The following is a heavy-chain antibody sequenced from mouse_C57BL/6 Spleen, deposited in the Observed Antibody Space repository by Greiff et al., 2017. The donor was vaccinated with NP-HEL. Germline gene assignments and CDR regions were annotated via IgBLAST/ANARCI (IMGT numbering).Heavy chain of an antibody. CDR1: GFTFSSYA. D-gene: IGHD1-1*01. CDR2: ISSGGDYI. CDR3: TRDRNYGSSPYYFDY. V-gene: IGHV5-9-1*02. J-gene: IGHJ2*01. Sequence: EVQLVESGEGLVKPGGSLKLSCAASGFTFSSYAMSWVRQTPEKRLEWVAYISSGGDYIYYADTVKGRFTISRDNARNTLYLQMSSLKSEDTAMYYCTRDRNYGSSPYYFDYWGQGTTLTVSS.